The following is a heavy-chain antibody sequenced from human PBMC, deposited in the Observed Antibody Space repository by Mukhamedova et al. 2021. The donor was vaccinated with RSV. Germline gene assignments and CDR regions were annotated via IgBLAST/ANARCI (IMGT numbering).Heavy chain of an antibody. Sequence: GLEWVSAISGSGGSTYYADSVKGRFTISRDNSKNTLYLQMNSLRAEDTAVYYCAKDIVVVVAALGWVDPWGQGTLVNVSS. CDR3: AKDIVVVVAALGWVDP. CDR2: ISGSGGST. J-gene: IGHJ5*02. D-gene: IGHD2-15*01. V-gene: IGHV3-23*01.